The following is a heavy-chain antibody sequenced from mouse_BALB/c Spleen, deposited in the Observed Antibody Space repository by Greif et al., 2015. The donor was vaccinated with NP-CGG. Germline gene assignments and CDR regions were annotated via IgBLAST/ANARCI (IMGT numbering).Heavy chain of an antibody. Sequence: VQLKQSGPELVKPGASMKISCKASGYSFTGYTMNWVKQSHGKNLEWIGLINPYNGGTSYNQKFKGKATLTVDKSSSTAYMELLSLTSEDSAVYYCARGKGYYEDYAMDYWGQGTSVTVSS. CDR2: INPYNGGT. CDR3: ARGKGYYEDYAMDY. J-gene: IGHJ4*01. D-gene: IGHD2-3*01. V-gene: IGHV1-18*01. CDR1: GYSFTGYT.